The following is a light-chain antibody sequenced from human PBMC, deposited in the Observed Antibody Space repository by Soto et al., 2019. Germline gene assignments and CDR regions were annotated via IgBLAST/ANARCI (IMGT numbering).Light chain of an antibody. CDR1: QSLLHSNGYNY. J-gene: IGKJ2*01. V-gene: IGKV2-28*01. Sequence: DIVMTQSPLSLPVTPGEPASISCRSSQSLLHSNGYNYLDWYLQKPGQSPQLLIYFGSNRASGVPGRFSGSGSGTDFTLNISRVEAEDVGVYYCMQALQTPPTFGQGTKLEIK. CDR2: FGS. CDR3: MQALQTPPT.